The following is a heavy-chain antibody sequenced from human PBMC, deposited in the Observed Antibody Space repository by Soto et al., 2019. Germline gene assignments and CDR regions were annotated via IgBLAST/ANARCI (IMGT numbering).Heavy chain of an antibody. CDR3: ARVRVRFLEWLGSEG. CDR2: IIPIFGTA. CDR1: GGTFSSYA. V-gene: IGHV1-69*12. Sequence: QVQLVQSRAEVKKPGSSVKVSCKASGGTFSSYAFSWVRQAPGQGLEWMGGIIPIFGTANYAQKFQGRVTITADESTSTAYMELSSLRSEDTAVYYCARVRVRFLEWLGSEGWGQGTLVTVSS. J-gene: IGHJ4*02. D-gene: IGHD3-3*01.